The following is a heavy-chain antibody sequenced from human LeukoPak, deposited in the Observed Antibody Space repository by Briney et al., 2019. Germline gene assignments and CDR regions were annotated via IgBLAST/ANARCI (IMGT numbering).Heavy chain of an antibody. CDR3: AKDRSELPYLSDY. CDR1: GFNVSSNY. Sequence: GGSLRLSCAASGFNVSSNYMSWVRQAPGKGLEWVSAISGSGGSTYYADSVKGRFTISRDNSKNTLYLQMNSLRAEDTAVYYCAKDRSELPYLSDYWGQGTLVTVSS. J-gene: IGHJ4*02. D-gene: IGHD1-26*01. V-gene: IGHV3-23*01. CDR2: ISGSGGST.